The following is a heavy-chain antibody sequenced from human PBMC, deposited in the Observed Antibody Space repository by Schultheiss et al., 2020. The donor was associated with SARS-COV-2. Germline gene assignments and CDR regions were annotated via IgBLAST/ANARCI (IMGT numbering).Heavy chain of an antibody. CDR3: ARDVGHERRGGNLDY. CDR2: IYTTGVT. CDR1: SGSISTYY. D-gene: IGHD1-1*01. J-gene: IGHJ4*02. V-gene: IGHV4-4*07. Sequence: SETLSLTCTVSSGSISTYYWNWIRQPAGKGLEWIGRIYTTGVTNYNPSLKTRVTMSVDSSKNQFSLKLSSVTAADTAVYYCARDVGHERRGGNLDYWGQGTLVTVSS.